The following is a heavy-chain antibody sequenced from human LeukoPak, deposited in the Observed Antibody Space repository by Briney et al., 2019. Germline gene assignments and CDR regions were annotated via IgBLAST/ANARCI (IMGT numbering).Heavy chain of an antibody. V-gene: IGHV4-59*01. D-gene: IGHD1-26*01. CDR2: IYYSGST. J-gene: IGHJ4*02. CDR1: GGSISSYY. CDR3: AREGLVGATFDY. Sequence: PSETLSLTCTVSGGSISSYYWSWIRQPPGKGLEWIGYIYYSGSTNYNPSLKSRVTISVDTSKNQFSLKLSSVTAADTAVYYCAREGLVGATFDYWGQGTLVTVSS.